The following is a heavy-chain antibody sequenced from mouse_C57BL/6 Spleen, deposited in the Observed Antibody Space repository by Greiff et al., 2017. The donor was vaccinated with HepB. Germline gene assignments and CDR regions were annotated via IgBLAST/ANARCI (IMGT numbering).Heavy chain of an antibody. V-gene: IGHV5-6*01. J-gene: IGHJ2*01. CDR2: ISSGGSYT. Sequence: EVQLVESGGDLVKPGGSLKLSCAASGFTFSSYGMSWVRQTPDKRLEWVATISSGGSYTYYPDSVKGRFTISRDNAKNTLYLQMSSLKSEDTAMYYCARPHFDYWGQGTTLTVSS. CDR3: ARPHFDY. CDR1: GFTFSSYG.